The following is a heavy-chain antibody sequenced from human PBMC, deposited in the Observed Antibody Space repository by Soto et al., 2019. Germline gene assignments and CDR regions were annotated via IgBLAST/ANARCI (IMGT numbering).Heavy chain of an antibody. CDR3: ARGRTGYSSSWYGHYYYYGMDV. CDR1: GYTFTSYD. J-gene: IGHJ6*02. D-gene: IGHD6-13*01. CDR2: MNPNSGNT. V-gene: IGHV1-8*01. Sequence: QVQLVQSGAEVKKPGASVKVSCKASGYTFTSYDINWVRQATGQGLEWMGWMNPNSGNTGYAQKFQGRVTMTRNTSISTAYMELSSLRSEDTAVYYCARGRTGYSSSWYGHYYYYGMDVWGQGTTVTVSS.